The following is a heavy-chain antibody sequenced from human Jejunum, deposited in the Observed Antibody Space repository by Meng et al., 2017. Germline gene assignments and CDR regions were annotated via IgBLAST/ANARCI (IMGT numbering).Heavy chain of an antibody. V-gene: IGHV3-23*01. J-gene: IGHJ4*02. CDR3: ATQYSGWSDDN. Sequence: GESLKISCVASGFTFPNYAMSWVRQAPGEGLEWVSVSGSTGYTSYADSVKGRFTNTRDNSKNTMYLQMTSLRVEDTAGDYCATQYSGWSDDNWGQGTLVTVSS. CDR1: GFTFPNYA. D-gene: IGHD6-19*01. CDR2: SGSTGYT.